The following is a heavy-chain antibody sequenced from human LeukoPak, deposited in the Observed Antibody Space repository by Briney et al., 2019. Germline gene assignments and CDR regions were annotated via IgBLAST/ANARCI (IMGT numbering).Heavy chain of an antibody. CDR3: ARAQYEYSSSWYYDY. J-gene: IGHJ4*02. CDR1: GYTFTSYD. D-gene: IGHD6-13*01. Sequence: ASVKVSCKASGYTFTSYDINWVRQAIGQGLEWMGWMNPNSGNTGYAQRFQGRLTMTRSTSISTAYMELSSLTSEDTAVYYCARAQYEYSSSWYYDYWGQGTLVTVSS. V-gene: IGHV1-8*01. CDR2: MNPNSGNT.